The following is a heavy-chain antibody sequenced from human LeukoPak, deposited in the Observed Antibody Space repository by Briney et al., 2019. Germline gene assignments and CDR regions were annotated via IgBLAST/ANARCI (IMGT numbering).Heavy chain of an antibody. J-gene: IGHJ5*02. CDR2: IRYNGNT. CDR1: GGSIIGYW. V-gene: IGHV4-59*01. Sequence: SETLSLTCTVSGGSIIGYWWSWILQPPGKGLEWIGNIRYNGNTYSNPSLKSRVTISVDTSKNQFSMKLSSVTAADTAMYYCARYAALSGPNWLDPWGRGTLVTVSS. D-gene: IGHD6-19*01. CDR3: ARYAALSGPNWLDP.